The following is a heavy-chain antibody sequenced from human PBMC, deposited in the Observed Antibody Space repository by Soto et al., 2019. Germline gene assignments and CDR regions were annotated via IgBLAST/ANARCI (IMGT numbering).Heavy chain of an antibody. CDR3: AKGLIAAAGTWVDYYYYGMDV. Sequence: SVKVSCKASGGTFSSYTISWVRQAPGQGLEWMGRIIPILGIANYAQKFQGRVTITADKSTSTAYMELSSLRSEDTAVYYCAKGLIAAAGTWVDYYYYGMDVWGQGTTVTVSS. J-gene: IGHJ6*02. CDR2: IIPILGIA. CDR1: GGTFSSYT. V-gene: IGHV1-69*02. D-gene: IGHD6-13*01.